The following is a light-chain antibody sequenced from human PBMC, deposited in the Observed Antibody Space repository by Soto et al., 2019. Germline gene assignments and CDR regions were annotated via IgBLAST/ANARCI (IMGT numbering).Light chain of an antibody. J-gene: IGKJ2*01. CDR1: QSVSSTY. V-gene: IGKV3-20*01. CDR3: QQYDRSLYT. Sequence: EIVLTRSPGTLSLSPGERATLSCRASQSVSSTYLAWYQQRPGQAPRLLIYSASTRATGIPDRFSGSGSGTDFTLTISRLEPEDFAVYYCQQYDRSLYTFGQGTKVDIK. CDR2: SAS.